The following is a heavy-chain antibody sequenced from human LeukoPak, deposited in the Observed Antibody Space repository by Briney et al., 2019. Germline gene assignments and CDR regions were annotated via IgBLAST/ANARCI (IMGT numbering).Heavy chain of an antibody. CDR2: ISSSSSYI. Sequence: GGSLRLSCAASGFTFSSYGMHWVRQAPGKGLEWVSSISSSSSYIYYADSVKGRFTISRDNAKNSLYLQMNSLRAEDTAVYYCARDPRGSYYGFYYYMDVWGKGTTVTVSS. CDR1: GFTFSSYG. J-gene: IGHJ6*03. D-gene: IGHD1-26*01. CDR3: ARDPRGSYYGFYYYMDV. V-gene: IGHV3-21*01.